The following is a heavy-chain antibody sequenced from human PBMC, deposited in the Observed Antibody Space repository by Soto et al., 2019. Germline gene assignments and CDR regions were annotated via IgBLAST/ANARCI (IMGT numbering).Heavy chain of an antibody. D-gene: IGHD2-2*02. Sequence: VHLVQSGAEVKKPGASVKVSCKASGYVFTSYGFNWVRQAPGQGLEWVGWISAENGNTNHAQKVLVRVPMTTDTSTTTAYMELRSLRSYYTAVYYCARNHCSGTNCYSLVDYWGQGTLVTVSS. V-gene: IGHV1-18*04. J-gene: IGHJ4*02. CDR1: GYVFTSYG. CDR2: ISAENGNT. CDR3: ARNHCSGTNCYSLVDY.